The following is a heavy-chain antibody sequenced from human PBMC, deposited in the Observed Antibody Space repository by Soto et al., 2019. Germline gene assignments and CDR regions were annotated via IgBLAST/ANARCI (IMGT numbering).Heavy chain of an antibody. V-gene: IGHV1-3*01. CDR1: AYTFSNYA. D-gene: IGHD3-16*01. J-gene: IGHJ4*02. Sequence: ASVKVSCKASAYTFSNYAIHWVRQAPGQRPEWMGWIYAANGNTKYSQKFQDRVTITRDTSASTAYMELSSLKSEDSAVYYCAQLGYYHYVWGSWGQGTLVTASS. CDR2: IYAANGNT. CDR3: AQLGYYHYVWGS.